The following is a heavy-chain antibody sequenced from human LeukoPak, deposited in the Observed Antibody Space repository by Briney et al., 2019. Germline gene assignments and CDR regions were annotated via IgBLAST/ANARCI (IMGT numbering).Heavy chain of an antibody. D-gene: IGHD3-10*02. CDR1: GFTVSAYA. V-gene: IGHV3-33*07. J-gene: IGHJ6*02. CDR3: ARGTMSSLYYYGMDV. Sequence: PGGSLRLSCAASGFTVSAYAMAWVRQAPGKGLEWVAVIWYDGSNKYYADSVKGRFTISRDNSKNTLYLQMSSLRAEDTAVYYCARGTMSSLYYYGMDVWGQGTTVTVSS. CDR2: IWYDGSNK.